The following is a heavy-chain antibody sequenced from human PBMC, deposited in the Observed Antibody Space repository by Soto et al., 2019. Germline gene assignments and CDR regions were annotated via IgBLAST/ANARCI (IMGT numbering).Heavy chain of an antibody. CDR3: ARSSLKYVSFYFDS. CDR1: GFTFSDHY. V-gene: IGHV3-72*01. CDR2: IRSKPNSYTT. Sequence: PGGSLRLSCAASGFTFSDHYMDWVRQAPGKGLEWVGRIRSKPNSYTTEYAASVKGRFTISRDDSKNLLYLQMNNLKIEDTAVYYCARSSLKYVSFYFDSWGQGTLVTVSS. J-gene: IGHJ4*02. D-gene: IGHD3-16*01.